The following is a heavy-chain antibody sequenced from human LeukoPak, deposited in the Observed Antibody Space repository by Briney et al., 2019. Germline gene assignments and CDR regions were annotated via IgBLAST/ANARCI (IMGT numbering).Heavy chain of an antibody. CDR3: ARTAAAVSWYFDY. V-gene: IGHV5-51*01. CDR2: IYAGDSDI. CDR1: GYSFTTYW. J-gene: IGHJ4*02. D-gene: IGHD6-13*01. Sequence: GESLKISCKGSGYSFTTYWIAWVRQMPGRGLEWMGIIYAGDSDIRYSPSFQGQVTISADKSISTAYLQWSSLKASDTAMYYCARTAAAVSWYFDYWGQGTLVTVSS.